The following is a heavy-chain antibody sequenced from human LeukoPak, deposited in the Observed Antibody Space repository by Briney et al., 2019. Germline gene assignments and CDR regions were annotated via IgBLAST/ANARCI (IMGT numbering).Heavy chain of an antibody. CDR1: GGTFSSYA. V-gene: IGHV1-69*05. CDR3: ARAASRSNTWFDP. Sequence: GASVKVSCKSSGGTFSSYAISWVRQAPGQGLEWMGRIIPIFGTANYAQKFQGRVTITTDESTSTAYMELSSLRSEDTAVYYCARAASRSNTWFDPWGQGALVTVSS. J-gene: IGHJ5*02. D-gene: IGHD2-15*01. CDR2: IIPIFGTA.